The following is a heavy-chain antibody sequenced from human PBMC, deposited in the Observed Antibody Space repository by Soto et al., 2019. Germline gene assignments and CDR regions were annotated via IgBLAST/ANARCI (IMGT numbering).Heavy chain of an antibody. Sequence: GGSVRLSCAASGFTFSSYSMNWVRQAPGKGLEWVSSISSSSSYIYYADSVKGRFTISRDNAKNSLYLQMNSLRAEDTAVYYCARDLNVVTDEPLVHNAFDIWGQGTMVTVSS. CDR2: ISSSSSYI. CDR3: ARDLNVVTDEPLVHNAFDI. D-gene: IGHD6-13*01. CDR1: GFTFSSYS. V-gene: IGHV3-21*01. J-gene: IGHJ3*02.